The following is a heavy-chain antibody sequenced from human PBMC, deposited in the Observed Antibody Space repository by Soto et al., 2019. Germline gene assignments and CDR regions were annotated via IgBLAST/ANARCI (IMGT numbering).Heavy chain of an antibody. CDR3: ARESYDSSGYYSRWFDP. J-gene: IGHJ5*02. Sequence: KTSETLSLTCTVSGDSITNNNYHWGWTRQPPGKGLEWIGCIYYSGSTNYNPSLKSRVTISLDTSKNQFSLKLSSVTAADTAVYYCARESYDSSGYYSRWFDPWGQGTLVTVSS. D-gene: IGHD3-22*01. V-gene: IGHV4-39*07. CDR2: IYYSGST. CDR1: GDSITNNNYH.